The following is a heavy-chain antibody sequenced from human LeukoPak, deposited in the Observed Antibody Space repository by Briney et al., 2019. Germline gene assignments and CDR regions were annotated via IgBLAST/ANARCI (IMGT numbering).Heavy chain of an antibody. V-gene: IGHV3-30-3*01. J-gene: IGHJ6*02. Sequence: PGGPRGPSFPPPDLTFGSYPLNWAGRPQGRGLDGVAVLSYDGSNKYYADSVKGRFTISRDNSKNTLYLQMNSLRAEDTAVYYCASLSYSHPVSYYGMDVWGQGTTVTVSS. CDR2: LSYDGSNK. CDR1: DLTFGSYP. D-gene: IGHD4-11*01. CDR3: ASLSYSHPVSYYGMDV.